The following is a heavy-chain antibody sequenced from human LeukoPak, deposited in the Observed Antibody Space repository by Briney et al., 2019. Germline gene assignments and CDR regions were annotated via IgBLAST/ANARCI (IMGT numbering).Heavy chain of an antibody. Sequence: GGSLRLSCAASGFTFSSYAMSWVRQAPGKGLEWVANIKEDGSQINHVDSVKGRFTISRDNAKNSLYLQMNSLRVEDTAVYYCAKHKIAWRTYDCWGQGTLVTVSS. J-gene: IGHJ4*02. CDR3: AKHKIAWRTYDC. V-gene: IGHV3-7*01. D-gene: IGHD1/OR15-1a*01. CDR2: IKEDGSQI. CDR1: GFTFSSYA.